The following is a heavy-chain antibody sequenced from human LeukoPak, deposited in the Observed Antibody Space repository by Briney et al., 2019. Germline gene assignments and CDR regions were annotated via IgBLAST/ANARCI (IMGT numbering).Heavy chain of an antibody. CDR2: ISWTSGTI. J-gene: IGHJ4*02. V-gene: IGHV3-9*01. Sequence: PGRSLRLSCAVSGFTFNDYTMHWVRQVPGKGLEWVSGISWTSGTIVYADSVKGRFTISRDNAKNSLFLQMNSLRAEDTALYYCAKAWYSSGWYLDYWGQGTLVTVSS. D-gene: IGHD6-19*01. CDR3: AKAWYSSGWYLDY. CDR1: GFTFNDYT.